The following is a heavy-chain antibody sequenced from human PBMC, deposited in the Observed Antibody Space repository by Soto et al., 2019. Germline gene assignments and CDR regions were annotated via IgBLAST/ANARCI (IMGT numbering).Heavy chain of an antibody. CDR3: AHRLEIAVTGTLDY. CDR1: GFSLTTSGVG. Sequence: QITLKESGPTLVKPTQTLTLTCTFSGFSLTTSGVGVGWIRRPPGKALEWLALIYWDDDKRYSPSLKSRLTITKDTSKNQVVLTMTTMDPVDTATYYCAHRLEIAVTGTLDYWGQGTLVTVSS. J-gene: IGHJ4*02. V-gene: IGHV2-5*02. CDR2: IYWDDDK. D-gene: IGHD1-1*01.